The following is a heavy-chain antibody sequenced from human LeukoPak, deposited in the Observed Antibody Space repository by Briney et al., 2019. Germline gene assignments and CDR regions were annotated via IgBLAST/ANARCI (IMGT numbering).Heavy chain of an antibody. D-gene: IGHD4-17*01. CDR3: ASGAGESDF. Sequence: SETLSLTRTVSGGSISSSSYYWGWIRQPPGKGLEWIGNFYCCGTTYYNPSLKARVTIPVDTSKNQFSLKLSSVTAADTAVYYCASGAGESDFWGQGTLVTVSS. V-gene: IGHV4-39*01. J-gene: IGHJ4*02. CDR1: GGSISSSSYY. CDR2: FYCCGTT.